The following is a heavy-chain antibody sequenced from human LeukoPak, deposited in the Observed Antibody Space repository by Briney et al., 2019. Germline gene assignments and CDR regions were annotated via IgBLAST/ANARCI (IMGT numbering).Heavy chain of an antibody. CDR3: AREDY. J-gene: IGHJ4*02. V-gene: IGHV3-30*03. Sequence: GRSLRLSCAASGFTFSSYGMHWVRQAPGKGLEWVAVISYDGSNKYYADSVKGRFTISRDNSKNTLYLQMNSLRAEDTAVYYCAREDYWGQGTLVTVSS. CDR1: GFTFSSYG. CDR2: ISYDGSNK.